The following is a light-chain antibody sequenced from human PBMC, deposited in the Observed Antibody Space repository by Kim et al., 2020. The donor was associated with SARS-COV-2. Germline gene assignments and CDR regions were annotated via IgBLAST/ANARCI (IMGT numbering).Light chain of an antibody. Sequence: PGERATLSCRASQSVSSSYLAWYQQKPGQAPRLLIYGASSRATGIPDRFSGSGSGTDFTLTISRLEPEDFAVYYCQQYGSSPPRLTFGGGTKVDIK. J-gene: IGKJ4*01. CDR2: GAS. V-gene: IGKV3-20*01. CDR3: QQYGSSPPRLT. CDR1: QSVSSSY.